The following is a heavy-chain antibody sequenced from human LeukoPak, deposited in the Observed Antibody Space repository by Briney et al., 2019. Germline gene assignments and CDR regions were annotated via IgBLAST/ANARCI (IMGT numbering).Heavy chain of an antibody. D-gene: IGHD7-27*01. Sequence: SQTLSLTCAISGDSVSSNSAAWNWLRQSPSRGLEWLGRTYYRSKWYNDYAVSVKSRIAINPDTSKNQFSLQLNSVTPEDTAVYYCARGLWASDSFDIWGQGTMVTVSS. CDR1: GDSVSSNSAA. CDR2: TYYRSKWYN. J-gene: IGHJ3*02. V-gene: IGHV6-1*01. CDR3: ARGLWASDSFDI.